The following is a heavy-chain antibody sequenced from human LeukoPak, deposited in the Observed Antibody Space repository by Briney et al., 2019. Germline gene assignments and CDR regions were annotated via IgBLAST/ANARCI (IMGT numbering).Heavy chain of an antibody. Sequence: ASVKVSCKASGYTFIGYYIHWVRQAPGQGLEYMGWMNPNSGGTNYAQNFQGRVTMARDTSISTAYMELSRLRSDDTAIYYCARMEYYYDRSGYYNDWGRGTLVTVSS. D-gene: IGHD3-22*01. CDR3: ARMEYYYDRSGYYND. V-gene: IGHV1-2*02. CDR1: GYTFIGYY. J-gene: IGHJ4*02. CDR2: MNPNSGGT.